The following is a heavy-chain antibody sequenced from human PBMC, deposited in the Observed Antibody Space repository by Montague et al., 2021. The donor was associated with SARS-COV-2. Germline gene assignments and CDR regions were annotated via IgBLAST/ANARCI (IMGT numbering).Heavy chain of an antibody. J-gene: IGHJ6*02. D-gene: IGHD3-3*01. Sequence: ETLSLTCTVSGGSISSYYWSWIRQPPGKGLEWIGYIYYSGSTNYXPSLKSRVTISVDTSKNQFSLKLSSVTAADTAVYYCARDRRFLEWPGLYYYYGMDVWGRGTTVTVSS. CDR3: ARDRRFLEWPGLYYYYGMDV. CDR1: GGSISSYY. CDR2: IYYSGST. V-gene: IGHV4-59*01.